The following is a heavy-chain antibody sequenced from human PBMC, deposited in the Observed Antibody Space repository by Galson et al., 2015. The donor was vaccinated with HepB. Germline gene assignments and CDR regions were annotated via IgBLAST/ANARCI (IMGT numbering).Heavy chain of an antibody. Sequence: SVKVSCKASGYTFTGYYMHWVRQAPGQGLEWMGWINPNSGGTNYAQKFQGRVTMTRDTSISTAYMELSRLRSDDTAVYYCARVPPPYSGSYEVFDYWGQGTLVTVSS. D-gene: IGHD1-26*01. CDR3: ARVPPPYSGSYEVFDY. V-gene: IGHV1-2*02. CDR2: INPNSGGT. CDR1: GYTFTGYY. J-gene: IGHJ4*02.